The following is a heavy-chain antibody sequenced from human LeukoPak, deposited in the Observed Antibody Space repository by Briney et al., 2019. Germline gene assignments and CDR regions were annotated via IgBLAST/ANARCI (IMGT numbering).Heavy chain of an antibody. CDR3: AIKDTAKVTAYIDY. J-gene: IGHJ4*02. V-gene: IGHV4-34*01. Sequence: PSETLSLTCAVYGGSFSGYYWSWIRQPPGKGLEWIGEINHSGSTNYNPSLKSRVTISVDTSKNQFSLKLSSVTAADTAVYYCAIKDTAKVTAYIDYWGQGTLDTVSS. D-gene: IGHD5-18*01. CDR2: INHSGST. CDR1: GGSFSGYY.